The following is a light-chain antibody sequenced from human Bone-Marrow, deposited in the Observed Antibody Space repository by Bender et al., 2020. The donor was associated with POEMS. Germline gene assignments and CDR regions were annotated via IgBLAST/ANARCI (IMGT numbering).Light chain of an antibody. J-gene: IGLJ3*02. V-gene: IGLV2-11*01. CDR3: QVWDGSSVHWV. Sequence: QSALTQPRSVSGSPGQSVTISCTGTRSEVGDSNYVSWYQQHPGKAPKLMIYDVTKRPSGVPDRFSGSNSGNTAILTISGLQAGDEADYYCQVWDGSSVHWVFGGGTKLTVL. CDR1: RSEVGDSNY. CDR2: DVT.